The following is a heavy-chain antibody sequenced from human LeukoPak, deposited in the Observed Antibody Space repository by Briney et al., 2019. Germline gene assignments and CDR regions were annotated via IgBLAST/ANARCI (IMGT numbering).Heavy chain of an antibody. CDR1: GFTFGTYS. CDR2: ISGTTSTI. J-gene: IGHJ6*03. D-gene: IGHD4-17*01. V-gene: IGHV3-48*01. CDR3: ARDLDYGGYYYMDV. Sequence: GGSLRLSCAASGFTFGTYSMNWVRQAPGKGLEWLSYISGTTSTIYYADSVRGRCTVSRDNAKNSLYLQLNSLRAEDTAVYYCARDLDYGGYYYMDVWGKGTTVTVSS.